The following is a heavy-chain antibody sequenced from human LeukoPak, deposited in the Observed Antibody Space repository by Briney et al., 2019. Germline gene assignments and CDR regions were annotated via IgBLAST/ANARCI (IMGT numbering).Heavy chain of an antibody. Sequence: GGSLRLSCATSGFTFSSYSMNWVRQAPGKGLEWVSCISSSSSYIYYTDSVKGRFTISRDNAKNSLTLQMNSLRAEDTAVYYCARDLSYCTITSCSYYYYGMDVWGRGTTVTVSS. J-gene: IGHJ6*02. CDR2: ISSSSSYI. V-gene: IGHV3-21*01. CDR3: ARDLSYCTITSCSYYYYGMDV. D-gene: IGHD2-2*01. CDR1: GFTFSSYS.